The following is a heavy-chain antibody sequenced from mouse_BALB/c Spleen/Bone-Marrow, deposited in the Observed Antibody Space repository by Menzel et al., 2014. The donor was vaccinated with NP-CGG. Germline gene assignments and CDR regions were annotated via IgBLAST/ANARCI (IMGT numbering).Heavy chain of an antibody. CDR1: GFSLSRYS. D-gene: IGHD1-1*01. Sequence: QVQLQQSGPGLVAPSQSLSITCTVYGFSLSRYSIHWVRQPPGEGLEWLGVIWGGGNTDYNSALKSRLSISKDNSKSQVFLKMNSLQTDDTAMYYCARFITTGTMDYWGQGTSVTVSS. V-gene: IGHV2-6-4*01. J-gene: IGHJ4*01. CDR2: IWGGGNT. CDR3: ARFITTGTMDY.